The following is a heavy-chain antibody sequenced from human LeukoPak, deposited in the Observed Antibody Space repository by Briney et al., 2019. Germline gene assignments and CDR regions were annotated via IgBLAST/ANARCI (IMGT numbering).Heavy chain of an antibody. Sequence: GGSLRLSCAASGFTVSSNYTSWVRQAPGKGLEWVSVIYSGGSTYYADSVKGRFTISRGNSKNTLYLQMNSLRAEDTAVYYCARVFCSSTSCYDYFDYWGQGTLVTVSS. CDR3: ARVFCSSTSCYDYFDY. CDR1: GFTVSSNY. D-gene: IGHD2-2*01. V-gene: IGHV3-53*01. CDR2: IYSGGST. J-gene: IGHJ4*02.